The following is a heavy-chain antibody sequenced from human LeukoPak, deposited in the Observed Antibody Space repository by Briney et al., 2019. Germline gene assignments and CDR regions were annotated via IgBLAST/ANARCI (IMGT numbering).Heavy chain of an antibody. CDR3: ATLSLWFGESGFDP. V-gene: IGHV4-34*01. CDR2: INHSGST. J-gene: IGHJ5*02. CDR1: GGSFSGYY. D-gene: IGHD3-10*01. Sequence: SETLSLTCAVYGGSFSGYYWTWIRQPPGKGLEWIGEINHSGSTNYNPSLKSRVTISVDTSKNHFSLKLSSVTAADTAVYYCATLSLWFGESGFDPWGQGTLVTVSS.